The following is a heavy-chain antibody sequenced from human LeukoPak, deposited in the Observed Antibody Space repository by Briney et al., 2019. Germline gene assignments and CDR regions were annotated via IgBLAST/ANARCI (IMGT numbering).Heavy chain of an antibody. CDR3: ARDYYDSSGYAEYFQH. CDR2: INPSGATT. J-gene: IGHJ1*01. D-gene: IGHD3-22*01. CDR1: GYTFTSYY. Sequence: ASVKVSCKASGYTFTSYYMHWVRQAPGQGLEWMGVINPSGATTSYAQKFQGRVTMTRDTSTSTAYMELRSLRSDDTAVYYCARDYYDSSGYAEYFQHWGQGTLVTVSS. V-gene: IGHV1-46*01.